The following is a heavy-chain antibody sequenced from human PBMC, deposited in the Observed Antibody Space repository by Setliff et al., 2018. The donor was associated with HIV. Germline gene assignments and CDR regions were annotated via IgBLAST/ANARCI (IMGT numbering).Heavy chain of an antibody. CDR2: MNPNSGNT. J-gene: IGHJ4*02. CDR3: ARDGMRTRAFDY. CDR1: GYTFTSYD. V-gene: IGHV1-8*01. Sequence: ASVKVSCKASGYTFTSYDINWVRQATGQGLEWMGWMNPNSGNTGYAQKFQGRVTITTDESTGTAYMELSSLRSEDTAVYYCARDGMRTRAFDYWGQGTLVTVSS.